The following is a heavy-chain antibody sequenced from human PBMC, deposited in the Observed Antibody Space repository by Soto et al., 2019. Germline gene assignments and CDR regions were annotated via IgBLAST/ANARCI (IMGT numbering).Heavy chain of an antibody. Sequence: GGSLRLSCAASGFGVSSKYMNWVRQAPGKGLEWVSVIYTGGSAAYADSVKGRFSISRDNSKNTVYLQMNSLRVDDTAVYYCASLSPDTLYDFRSYESSGQNSWGQGTLVTVSS. J-gene: IGHJ4*02. CDR3: ASLSPDTLYDFRSYESSGQNS. V-gene: IGHV3-53*01. D-gene: IGHD3-22*01. CDR2: IYTGGSA. CDR1: GFGVSSKY.